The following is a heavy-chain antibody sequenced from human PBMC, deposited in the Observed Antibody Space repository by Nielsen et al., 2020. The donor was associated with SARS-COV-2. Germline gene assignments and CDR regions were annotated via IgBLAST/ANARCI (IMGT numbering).Heavy chain of an antibody. D-gene: IGHD3-16*01. V-gene: IGHV3-33*01. CDR2: IWYDGSNK. CDR1: GFTFSSYG. CDR3: ARGAGSRPVYYYYYMDV. Sequence: GESLKISCAASGFTFSSYGMHWVRQAPGKGLEWVAVIWYDGSNKYYADSVKGRFTISRDNSKNTLYLQMNSLRAEDTAVYYCARGAGSRPVYYYYYMDVWGKGTTVTVSS. J-gene: IGHJ6*03.